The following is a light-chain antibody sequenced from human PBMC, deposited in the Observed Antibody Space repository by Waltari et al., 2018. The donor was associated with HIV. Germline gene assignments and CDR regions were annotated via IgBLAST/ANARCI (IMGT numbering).Light chain of an antibody. CDR3: QQRSNWPPVT. J-gene: IGKJ5*01. CDR1: QNIGNY. Sequence: EVVLTQSPSTLSLSQGERATLSCRASQNIGNYLAWYQQKPGQAPRLLIYDASTRASGIPARFSGSWSGTDVTLTISSLEPEDVAVYYCQQRSNWPPVTFGQGTRLEI. V-gene: IGKV3-11*01. CDR2: DAS.